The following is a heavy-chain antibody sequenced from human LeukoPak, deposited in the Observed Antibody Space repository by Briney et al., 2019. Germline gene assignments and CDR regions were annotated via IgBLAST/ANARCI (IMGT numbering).Heavy chain of an antibody. CDR1: GYTFTGYY. CDR3: ARGDYYYYYMDV. Sequence: ASVKVSCKASGYTFTGYYMHWVRHAPGQGLEWMGRINPNSGGTNYAQKFQGRVTMTRDTSISTAYMELSRLRSDDTALYYCARGDYYYYYMDVWGKGTTVTVSS. CDR2: INPNSGGT. V-gene: IGHV1-2*06. J-gene: IGHJ6*03.